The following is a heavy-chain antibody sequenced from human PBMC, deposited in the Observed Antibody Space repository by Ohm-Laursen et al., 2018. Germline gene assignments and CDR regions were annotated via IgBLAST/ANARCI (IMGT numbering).Heavy chain of an antibody. D-gene: IGHD6-25*01. Sequence: SLRLSCTASEYTFSSYEMNWVRQAPGKGLEWVSYISSSGGTIYYADSVKGRFTISRDNAKNSLYLQMNSLRAEDTAIYYCTRGRLHSTWGQGTLVTVSS. V-gene: IGHV3-48*03. J-gene: IGHJ5*02. CDR1: EYTFSSYE. CDR3: TRGRLHST. CDR2: ISSSGGTI.